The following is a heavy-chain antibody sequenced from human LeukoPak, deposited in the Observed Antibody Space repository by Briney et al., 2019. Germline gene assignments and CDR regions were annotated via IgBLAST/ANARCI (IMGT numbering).Heavy chain of an antibody. CDR2: IYYSGST. CDR1: GDSISSSSYS. V-gene: IGHV4-39*01. CDR3: ARGYAVTTPREDWFDP. D-gene: IGHD4-17*01. Sequence: KPSETLSLTCTVSGDSISSSSYSWGWIRQPPGKGLEWIGSIYYSGSTYYNPSLKSRVTISVDTSKNQFSLKLSSVTAADTAVYYCARGYAVTTPREDWFDPWGQGSLVTVSS. J-gene: IGHJ5*02.